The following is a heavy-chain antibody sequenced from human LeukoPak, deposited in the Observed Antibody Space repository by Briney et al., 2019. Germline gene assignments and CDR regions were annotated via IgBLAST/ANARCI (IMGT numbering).Heavy chain of an antibody. Sequence: GGSLRLSCAVSGFTVSGNYMSWVRQAPGKVLEWVSLIYSGGTTYYADSVKGRFTISRDNSKNTLYLQMNSLRAEDTAVYYCARDRDSSSPRYFQHWGQGTLVTVSS. D-gene: IGHD6-6*01. V-gene: IGHV3-53*01. CDR3: ARDRDSSSPRYFQH. CDR1: GFTVSGNY. CDR2: IYSGGTT. J-gene: IGHJ1*01.